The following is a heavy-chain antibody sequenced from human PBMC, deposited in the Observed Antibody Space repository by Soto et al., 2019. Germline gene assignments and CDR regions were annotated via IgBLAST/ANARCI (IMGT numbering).Heavy chain of an antibody. J-gene: IGHJ4*02. V-gene: IGHV3-30*18. CDR1: GLTFNIYG. CDR2: ISYDGSNQ. Sequence: GGSLRLSCAASGLTFNIYGMHWVRQAPDKGLEWVALISYDGSNQYYADSVKGRFTISRDNSKNTLFLQMNSLRADDTAVYYCAKDQASGQGSFDSWGQGTLVTVSS. CDR3: AKDQASGQGSFDS.